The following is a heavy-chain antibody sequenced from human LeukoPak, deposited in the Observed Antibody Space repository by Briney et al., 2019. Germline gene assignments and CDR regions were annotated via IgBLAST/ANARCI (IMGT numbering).Heavy chain of an antibody. J-gene: IGHJ4*02. CDR2: TRYDGSNK. V-gene: IGHV3-30*02. CDR3: AKDLFGDYVWGTYRAIDT. CDR1: GFSISRYG. Sequence: GGSLRVSCAGSGFSISRYGMHWVRQPPGKGLGWVAFTRYDGSNKYFADSVKGRFTISRDNSKNTLHLQMQSLRLEDSAIYYCAKDLFGDYVWGTYRAIDTWGQGTLVTVSS. D-gene: IGHD3-16*02.